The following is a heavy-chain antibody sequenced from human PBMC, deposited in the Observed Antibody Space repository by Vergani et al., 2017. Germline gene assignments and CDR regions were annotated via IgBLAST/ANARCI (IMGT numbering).Heavy chain of an antibody. CDR3: ARVKGCSSTSCYDYNWFDP. J-gene: IGHJ5*02. CDR2: IYHSGST. CDR1: GGSISSGGYS. Sequence: QLQLQESVSGLVKPSQTLSLTCAVSGGSISSGGYSWSWIRQPPGKGLEWIGYIYHSGSTYYNPSLKSRVTISVDRSKNQFSLKLSSVTAADTAVYYCARVKGCSSTSCYDYNWFDPWGQGTLVTVSS. D-gene: IGHD2-2*01. V-gene: IGHV4-30-2*01.